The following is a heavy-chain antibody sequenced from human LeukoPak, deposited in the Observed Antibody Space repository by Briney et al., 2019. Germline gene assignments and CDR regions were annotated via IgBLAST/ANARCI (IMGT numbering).Heavy chain of an antibody. CDR2: INHSGST. J-gene: IGHJ6*02. Sequence: SETLSLTCAVYGGSFSGCYWSWIRQPPGKGLEWIGEINHSGSTNYNPSLKSRVTISVDTSKNQFSLKLSSVTAADTAVYYCARRRGRYSYGLPYYYYGMDVWGQGTTVTVSS. CDR1: GGSFSGCY. V-gene: IGHV4-34*01. CDR3: ARRRGRYSYGLPYYYYGMDV. D-gene: IGHD5-18*01.